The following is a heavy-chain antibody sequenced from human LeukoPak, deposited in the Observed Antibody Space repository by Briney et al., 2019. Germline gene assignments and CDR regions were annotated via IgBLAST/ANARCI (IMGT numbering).Heavy chain of an antibody. CDR3: TRGLDYGDYARAALSNDY. J-gene: IGHJ4*02. V-gene: IGHV3-21*01. Sequence: GGSLRLSCAASGFTFSSSAMSWVRQAPGKGLQWDSSISSSSSYIYYADSVKGRFTISRDNAKNSLYLQMNSLRVEDTAVYFCTRGLDYGDYARAALSNDYWGQGTLVTVSS. CDR2: ISSSSSYI. D-gene: IGHD4-17*01. CDR1: GFTFSSSA.